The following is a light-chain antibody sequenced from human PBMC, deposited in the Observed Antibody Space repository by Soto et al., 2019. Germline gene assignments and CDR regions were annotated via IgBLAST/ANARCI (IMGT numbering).Light chain of an antibody. V-gene: IGKV3-20*01. CDR2: GAS. Sequence: EIVLTQSPGTLPLSPGERATLSFRASQSVSSSYLAWYQQKPGQAPRLLIYGASSRATGIADRFSGSGSGTDFTLTISRREPEEFAVYYCQQSGTFGQGTKVEIK. J-gene: IGKJ1*01. CDR3: QQSGT. CDR1: QSVSSSY.